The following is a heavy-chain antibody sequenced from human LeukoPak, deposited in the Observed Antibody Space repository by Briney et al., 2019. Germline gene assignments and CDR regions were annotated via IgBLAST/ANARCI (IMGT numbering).Heavy chain of an antibody. V-gene: IGHV3-74*01. CDR1: GFTFSNYW. D-gene: IGHD3-22*01. Sequence: GGSLRLSCAASGFTFSNYWMHWVRQAPGKGLVWVPRINSDGINTSYADSVKGRFTISRDNAKNTLNLQMNSLRAEDTAVYYCARDLGQYYDTSDNWFDPWGQGTLVTVSS. J-gene: IGHJ5*02. CDR3: ARDLGQYYDTSDNWFDP. CDR2: INSDGINT.